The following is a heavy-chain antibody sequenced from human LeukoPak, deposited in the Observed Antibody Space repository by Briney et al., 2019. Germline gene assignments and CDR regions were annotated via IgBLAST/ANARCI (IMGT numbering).Heavy chain of an antibody. CDR2: INHSGST. CDR3: ARAPKRLRFAFDY. J-gene: IGHJ4*02. D-gene: IGHD3-3*01. Sequence: SETLSVTRAVYGGSFSGYYWSWIRQPPGKGLEWIGEINHSGSTNYNPSLKSRVTISVDTSKIQFSRKLSSATAADTAVYYCARAPKRLRFAFDYWGQGTLVTVSS. CDR1: GGSFSGYY. V-gene: IGHV4-34*01.